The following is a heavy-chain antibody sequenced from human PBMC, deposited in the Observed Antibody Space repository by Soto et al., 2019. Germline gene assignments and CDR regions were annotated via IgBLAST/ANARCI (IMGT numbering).Heavy chain of an antibody. CDR2: IYTIGST. CDR3: TKTTNYYYGLDV. V-gene: IGHV3-53*01. J-gene: IGHJ6*02. D-gene: IGHD2-8*01. CDR1: GFSVSSDY. Sequence: EVQLVESGGGLIQPGGSLRLSCAASGFSVSSDYMSWVRQAPGKGLEWVAVIYTIGSTYYAGSVKGRFTISRDTSRNTLSLQMSTLRAEDTAVYFCTKTTNYYYGLDVWGQGTTVSVSS.